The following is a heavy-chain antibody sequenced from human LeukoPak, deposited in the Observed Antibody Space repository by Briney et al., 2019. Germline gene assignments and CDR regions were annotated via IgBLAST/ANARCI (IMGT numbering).Heavy chain of an antibody. J-gene: IGHJ5*02. CDR2: INAGNGNT. CDR3: ARPWHYGSGASTEFDP. Sequence: ASVKVSCKASGYTFTSYAMHWVRQAPGQRLEWMGWINAGNGNTKYSQKFQGRVTITRDTSASTAYMELSSLRSEDTAVYYCARPWHYGSGASTEFDPWGQGTLVTVSS. D-gene: IGHD3-10*01. V-gene: IGHV1-3*01. CDR1: GYTFTSYA.